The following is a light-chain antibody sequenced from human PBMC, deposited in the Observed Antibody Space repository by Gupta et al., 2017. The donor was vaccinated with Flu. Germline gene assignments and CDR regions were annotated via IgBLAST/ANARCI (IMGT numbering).Light chain of an antibody. CDR1: QSFLYSSNNKNY. J-gene: IGKJ1*01. CDR2: WAS. CDR3: QQYYSTPRT. V-gene: IGKV4-1*01. Sequence: NCKSSQSFLYSSNNKNYLAWYQQKPGQPPKLLIYWASTRESGVPDRFSGSGSGTDFTLTISSLQAEDVAVYYCQQYYSTPRTFGQGTKVEIK.